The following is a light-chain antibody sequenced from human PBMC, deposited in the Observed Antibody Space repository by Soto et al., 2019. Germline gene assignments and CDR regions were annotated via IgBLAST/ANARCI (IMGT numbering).Light chain of an antibody. CDR3: QQRSNWPLT. J-gene: IGKJ1*01. CDR2: DAS. CDR1: QSVSKY. Sequence: EIVLTQSPATLSLSPGERATLSCRASQSVSKYFAWYQQKPGQAPRLLIYDASNRATGIPARFSGSGSGTDFTLTISSLEPEDFAVYDGQQRSNWPLTVGQGTKVEIK. V-gene: IGKV3-11*01.